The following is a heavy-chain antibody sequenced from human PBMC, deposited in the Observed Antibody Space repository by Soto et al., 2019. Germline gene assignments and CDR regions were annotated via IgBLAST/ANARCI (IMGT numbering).Heavy chain of an antibody. CDR2: INPKRGGT. V-gene: IGHV1-2*02. CDR3: ARDSGIPGRYWYFGL. D-gene: IGHD2-21*01. J-gene: IGHJ2*01. CDR1: GYTFSDYF. Sequence: QVQLVQSGAEVKKPVASVNVSCTTYGYTFSDYFLHWVRQAPGQGPEWMGFINPKRGGTGYAQKFQGRVSMTRDTSSSTVYMDLSGLTSDDTAIYYCARDSGIPGRYWYFGLWGRCTLVTVSS.